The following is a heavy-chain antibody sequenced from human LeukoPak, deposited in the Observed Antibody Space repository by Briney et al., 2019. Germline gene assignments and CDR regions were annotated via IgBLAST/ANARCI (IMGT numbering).Heavy chain of an antibody. Sequence: GGSLRFSCAASGFTFSSYWMHWVRQAPGKRLVWVSRINSDGSSTSYADSVKGRFTISRDNAKNTLYLQMNSLRAEDTAVYYCARLATKSYYGILTGYYYFDYWGQGTLVTVSS. CDR2: INSDGSST. D-gene: IGHD3-9*01. V-gene: IGHV3-74*01. J-gene: IGHJ4*02. CDR3: ARLATKSYYGILTGYYYFDY. CDR1: GFTFSSYW.